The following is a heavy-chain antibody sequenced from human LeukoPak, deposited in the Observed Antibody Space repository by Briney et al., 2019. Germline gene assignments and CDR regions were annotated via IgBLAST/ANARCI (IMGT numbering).Heavy chain of an antibody. CDR1: GGSISSSSYY. Sequence: SETLSLTCTVSGGSISSSSYYWGWIRQPPGKGLEWIGSIYYSGSTYYNPSLKSRVTISVDTSKNQFSLKLSSVTAADTAVYYCARPGLGDYGGNQEDAFDIWGQGIMVTVSS. V-gene: IGHV4-39*01. CDR3: ARPGLGDYGGNQEDAFDI. J-gene: IGHJ3*02. D-gene: IGHD4-23*01. CDR2: IYYSGST.